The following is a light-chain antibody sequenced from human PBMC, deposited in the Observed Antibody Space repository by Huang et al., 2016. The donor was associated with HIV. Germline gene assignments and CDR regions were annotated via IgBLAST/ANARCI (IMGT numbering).Light chain of an antibody. Sequence: EILLTQSPGTLSLSPGERATLSCRASQSVGRTSLAWYQQQPGQAPTLLIYDASRRPSGIPDRFSGSGSGTDFTLSISRLEPEDFAVYYCQQYGSSPTTFGQGTKVEI. CDR2: DAS. J-gene: IGKJ1*01. V-gene: IGKV3-20*01. CDR3: QQYGSSPTT. CDR1: QSVGRTS.